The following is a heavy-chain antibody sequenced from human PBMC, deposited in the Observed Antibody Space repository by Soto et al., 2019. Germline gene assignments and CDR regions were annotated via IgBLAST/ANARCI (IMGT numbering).Heavy chain of an antibody. V-gene: IGHV1-18*01. CDR3: ARDLVVRVVIPTPFDY. D-gene: IGHD3-10*01. J-gene: IGHJ4*02. CDR1: GYTFTSYG. Sequence: QVQLVQSGAEVKKPGASVKVSCKASGYTFTSYGISWVRQAAGQGLEWMGWSSAYNGNTNYAQKLQGRVTMTTDTSTSTAYMELRSLRSDDTAMYYHARDLVVRVVIPTPFDYWGQGTLVTGSS. CDR2: SSAYNGNT.